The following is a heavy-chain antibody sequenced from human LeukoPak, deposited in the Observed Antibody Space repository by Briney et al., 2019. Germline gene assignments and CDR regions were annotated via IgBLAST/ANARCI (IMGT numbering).Heavy chain of an antibody. CDR3: ARLRSDYDYYYYGMDV. J-gene: IGHJ6*02. CDR1: GGSISSYY. V-gene: IGHV4-59*08. D-gene: IGHD3-22*01. Sequence: PSETLSLTCTVSGGSISSYYWSWIRQPQGKGLEWIGYIYYSGSTNYNPSLKSRVTISVDTSKNQFSLKLSSVTAADTAVYYCARLRSDYDYYYYGMDVWGQGTTVTVSS. CDR2: IYYSGST.